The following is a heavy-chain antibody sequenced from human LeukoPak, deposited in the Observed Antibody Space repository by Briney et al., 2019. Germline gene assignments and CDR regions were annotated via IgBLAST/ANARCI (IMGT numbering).Heavy chain of an antibody. V-gene: IGHV3-21*01. D-gene: IGHD6-6*01. CDR2: ISSSSSYI. J-gene: IGHJ4*02. CDR3: ARYSSSSFDY. CDR1: GFTFSSYS. Sequence: GGSLRLSCAASGFTFSSYSMNWVRQAPGKGLEWVSSISSSSSYIYYAASVKGRFTISRDNAKNSLYLQMNSLRAEDTAVYYCARYSSSSFDYWGQGTLVTVSS.